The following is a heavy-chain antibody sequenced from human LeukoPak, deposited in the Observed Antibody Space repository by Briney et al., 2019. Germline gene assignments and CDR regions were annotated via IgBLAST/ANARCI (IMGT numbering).Heavy chain of an antibody. CDR3: ARVFYDSGGYYYDY. CDR1: GLPIADFA. J-gene: IGHJ4*02. Sequence: QPGGSLRLSCVASGLPIADFAMHWVRQAPGKGLEYVSAISSNGGSTYYANSVKGRFTISRDNSKSTLFLQMGSLRVEDMAVYYCARVFYDSGGYYYDYWGQGTLVTVSS. V-gene: IGHV3-64*01. D-gene: IGHD3-22*01. CDR2: ISSNGGST.